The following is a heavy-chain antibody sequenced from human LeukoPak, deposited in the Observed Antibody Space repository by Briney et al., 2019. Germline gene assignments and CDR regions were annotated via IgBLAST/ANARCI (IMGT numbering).Heavy chain of an antibody. V-gene: IGHV3-9*01. J-gene: IGHJ4*02. CDR1: GFTFDDYA. CDR2: ISWNSGSI. Sequence: GGSLRLSCAASGFTFDDYAMHWVRQAPGKGLEWVSGISWNSGSIGYADSVKGRFTISRDNAKNSLYLQMNSLRAEDTALYYCANNNSNPGNFDYWGQGTLVTVSS. CDR3: ANNNSNPGNFDY. D-gene: IGHD4-11*01.